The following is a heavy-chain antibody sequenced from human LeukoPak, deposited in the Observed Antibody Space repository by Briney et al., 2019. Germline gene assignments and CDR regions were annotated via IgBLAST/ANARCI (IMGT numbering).Heavy chain of an antibody. V-gene: IGHV3-21*01. D-gene: IGHD4-17*01. CDR3: AVGLTTVTGTDY. CDR1: GFTFSSYS. J-gene: IGHJ4*02. CDR2: ISSSSSYI. Sequence: GGSLRLSCAASGFTFSSYSMNWVRQAPGKGLEWVSSISSSSSYIYYADSVKGRFTISRGNAKNSLYLQMNSLRAEDTAVYYCAVGLTTVTGTDYWGQGTLVTVSS.